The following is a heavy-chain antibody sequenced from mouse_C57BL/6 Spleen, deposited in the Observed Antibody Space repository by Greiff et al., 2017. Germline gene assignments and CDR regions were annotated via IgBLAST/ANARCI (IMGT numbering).Heavy chain of an antibody. V-gene: IGHV1-84*01. CDR3: ARSLYEGYFDV. D-gene: IGHD2-3*01. J-gene: IGHJ1*03. CDR1: GYTFTDYY. CDR2: IYPGSGNT. Sequence: QVQLKESGPELVKPGASVKISCKASGYTFTDYYINWVKQRPGQGLEWIGWIYPGSGNTKYNEKFKGKATLAVDTSSSTAYMQLSSLTSEDSAVYCCARSLYEGYFDVWGTGTTVTVSS.